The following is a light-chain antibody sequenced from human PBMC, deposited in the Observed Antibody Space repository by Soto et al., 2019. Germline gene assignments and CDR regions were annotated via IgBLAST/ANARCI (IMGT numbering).Light chain of an antibody. J-gene: IGKJ5*01. CDR1: QSVSSSY. CDR3: QQRSNWPTIT. Sequence: EIVLTQSPGTLSLSPGERAILSCRASQSVSSSYLAWYQQKPGQPPRLLIYGTSSRATGIPDRFSGSVSGTDFTLTTSSLEPEDFAVYYCQQRSNWPTITFGQGTRLEI. CDR2: GTS. V-gene: IGKV3D-20*02.